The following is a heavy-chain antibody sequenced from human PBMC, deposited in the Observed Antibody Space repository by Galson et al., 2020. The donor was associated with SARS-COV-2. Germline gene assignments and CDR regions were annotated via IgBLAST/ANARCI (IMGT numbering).Heavy chain of an antibody. V-gene: IGHV4-39*07. J-gene: IGHJ4*02. CDR2: IYYSGST. D-gene: IGHD3-3*01. Sequence: SETLCLTCTVSGGSISSSSYYWGWIRQPPGKGLEWIGSIYYSGSTYYNPSLKSRVTISVDTSKNQFSLKLSSVTAADTAVYYCARDGEYYDFGSGYYGEYYCEYWGQGTLGTVSS. CDR3: ARDGEYYDFGSGYYGEYYCEY. CDR1: GGSISSSSYY.